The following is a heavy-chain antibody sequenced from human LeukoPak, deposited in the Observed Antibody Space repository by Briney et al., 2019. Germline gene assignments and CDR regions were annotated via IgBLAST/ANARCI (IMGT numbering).Heavy chain of an antibody. D-gene: IGHD4-17*01. CDR1: GFTFSSYA. CDR3: ADYDYGDYVGFDY. Sequence: GGSLRLSCAASGFTFSSYAMHWVRQAPGKGLEWVAVISYDGSNKYYADSVKGRFTISRDNSKNTLYLQMNSLRAEDTAVYYCADYDYGDYVGFDYWGQGTLVTVSS. CDR2: ISYDGSNK. V-gene: IGHV3-30-3*01. J-gene: IGHJ4*02.